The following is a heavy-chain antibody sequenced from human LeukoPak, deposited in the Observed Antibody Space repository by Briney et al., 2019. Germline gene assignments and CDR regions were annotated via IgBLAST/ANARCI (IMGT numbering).Heavy chain of an antibody. V-gene: IGHV1-69*04. D-gene: IGHD6-19*01. Sequence: SVKVSCKASGGTFSSYATSWVRPAPGQGLEWMGRIIPILGIANYAQKFQGRVTITADKSTSTAYMELSSLRSEDTAVYYCARDLEAVAGTFDYWGQGTLVTVSS. CDR3: ARDLEAVAGTFDY. CDR2: IIPILGIA. CDR1: GGTFSSYA. J-gene: IGHJ4*02.